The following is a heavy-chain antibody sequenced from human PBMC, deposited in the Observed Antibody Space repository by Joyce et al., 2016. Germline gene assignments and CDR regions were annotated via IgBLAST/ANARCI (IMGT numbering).Heavy chain of an antibody. V-gene: IGHV4-31*03. J-gene: IGHJ4*02. CDR1: GGSISSGGYY. D-gene: IGHD3-10*01. CDR2: IFFTGST. Sequence: QVQLQESGPGLVKPSQTLSLTCTVSGGSISSGGYYWSWIRQHPGKGLQWIGYIFFTGSTYYHPSLKSRLTISLDTSKNQFSLYLRSVTAADTAVYYCARAPDYFGSGSYYYFDFWGQGTLVTVSP. CDR3: ARAPDYFGSGSYYYFDF.